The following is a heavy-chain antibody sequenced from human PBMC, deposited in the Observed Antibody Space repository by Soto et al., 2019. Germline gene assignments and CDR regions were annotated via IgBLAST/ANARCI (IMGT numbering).Heavy chain of an antibody. CDR2: ISSSSSYI. J-gene: IGHJ4*02. CDR3: ARVSYDSSGYFDY. Sequence: LRLSCAASGFTFSSYIMNWVRQAPGKGLEWVSSISSSSSYIYYADSVKGRFTISRDNAKNSLYLQMNSLRAEDTAVYYCARVSYDSSGYFDYCGQRTLVTV. D-gene: IGHD3-22*01. CDR1: GFTFSSYI. V-gene: IGHV3-21*01.